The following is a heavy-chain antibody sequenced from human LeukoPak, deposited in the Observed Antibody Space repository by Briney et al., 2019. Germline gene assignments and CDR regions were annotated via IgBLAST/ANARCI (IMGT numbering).Heavy chain of an antibody. CDR1: GGSISSYY. J-gene: IGHJ4*02. CDR3: ARVIVVVPAARGLLDY. D-gene: IGHD2-2*01. CDR2: IYTSGST. Sequence: SETLSLTCTVSGGSISSYYWSWIRQPARKGLEWIGRIYTSGSTNYNPSLKSRVTMSVDTSKNQFSLKLSSVTAADTAVYYCARVIVVVPAARGLLDYWGQGTLVTVSS. V-gene: IGHV4-4*07.